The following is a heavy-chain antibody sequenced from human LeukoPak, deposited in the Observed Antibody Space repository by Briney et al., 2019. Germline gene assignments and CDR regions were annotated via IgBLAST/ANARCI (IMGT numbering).Heavy chain of an antibody. J-gene: IGHJ6*03. D-gene: IGHD3-3*01. Sequence: SETLSLTCAVYGGSLSGYHWSWIRQPPTRGLEWIGEINHSGSTDCNPSTKSVVTISVDTSKNQFSLKLSSVTAADTAVYYCARGGYDFWSAGYYYYYMDVWGKGTTVTVSS. CDR1: GGSLSGYH. CDR3: ARGGYDFWSAGYYYYYMDV. V-gene: IGHV4-34*01. CDR2: INHSGST.